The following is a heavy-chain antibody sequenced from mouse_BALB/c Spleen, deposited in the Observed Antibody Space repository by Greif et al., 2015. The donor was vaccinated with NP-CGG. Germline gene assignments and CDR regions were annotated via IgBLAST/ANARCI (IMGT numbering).Heavy chain of an antibody. V-gene: IGHV5-6*01. CDR2: ISSGGSYT. CDR1: GFTFSSYG. Sequence: EVKLMESGGDLVKPGGSLKLSCAASGFTFSSYGMSWVRQTPDKRLEWVATISSGGSYTYYPDSVKGRFTISRDNAKNTLYLQMSSLKSEDTAMYYCARHRRPKTGTYFDYWGQGTTLTVSS. D-gene: IGHD4-1*01. CDR3: ARHRRPKTGTYFDY. J-gene: IGHJ2*01.